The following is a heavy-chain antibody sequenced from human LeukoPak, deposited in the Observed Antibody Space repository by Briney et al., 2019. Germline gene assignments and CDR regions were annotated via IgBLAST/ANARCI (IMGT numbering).Heavy chain of an antibody. Sequence: GASVKVSCKASGGTFSSYAISWVRQAPGQGLEWMGGIIPIFGTANYAQKFQGRVTITADESTSTAYMELSSLRSEDTAVYYCAREPNGWFDPWGQGTLVTVSS. CDR2: IIPIFGTA. CDR3: AREPNGWFDP. V-gene: IGHV1-69*13. D-gene: IGHD2-8*01. CDR1: GGTFSSYA. J-gene: IGHJ5*02.